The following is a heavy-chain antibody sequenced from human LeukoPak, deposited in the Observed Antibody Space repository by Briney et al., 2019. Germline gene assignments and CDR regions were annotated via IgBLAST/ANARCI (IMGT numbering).Heavy chain of an antibody. CDR3: ARGTTGLRYQLLYYFDY. Sequence: SETLSLTCAVYGGSFSGYYWSWIRQPPGKGLEWIGEINHSGSTNYNPSLKSRVTISVDTSKNQFSLKLSSVTAADTAVYYCARGTTGLRYQLLYYFDYWGQGTLVTVSS. V-gene: IGHV4-34*01. J-gene: IGHJ4*02. CDR1: GGSFSGYY. D-gene: IGHD2-2*01. CDR2: INHSGST.